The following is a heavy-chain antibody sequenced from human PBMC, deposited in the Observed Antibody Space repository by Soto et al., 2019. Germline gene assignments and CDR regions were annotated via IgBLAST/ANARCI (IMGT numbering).Heavy chain of an antibody. CDR1: GFTFSSYS. J-gene: IGHJ4*02. CDR2: ISSSSSYI. V-gene: IGHV3-21*01. D-gene: IGHD3-16*02. Sequence: GGSLRLSCAASGFTFSSYSMNWVRQAPGKGLEWVSSISSSSSYIYYADSVKGRFTISRDNAKNSLYLQMNSLGAEDTAVYYCATSTRASSITFGGVIVSFDYWGQGTLVTVSS. CDR3: ATSTRASSITFGGVIVSFDY.